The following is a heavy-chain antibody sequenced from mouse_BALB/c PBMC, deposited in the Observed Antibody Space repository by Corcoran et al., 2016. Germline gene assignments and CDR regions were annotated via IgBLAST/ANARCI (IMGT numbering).Heavy chain of an antibody. CDR3: AREENWAWFAY. Sequence: EVQLQQSGPELVKPGASVKMSCKASGYTFTSYVMHWVKQKPGQGLEWIGYINPYNDGTKYNEKFKGKATLTSDKSSSTAYMELSSLTSEDSAVYYCAREENWAWFAYLGQGTLVTVSA. CDR2: INPYNDGT. D-gene: IGHD4-1*01. J-gene: IGHJ3*01. V-gene: IGHV1S136*01. CDR1: GYTFTSYV.